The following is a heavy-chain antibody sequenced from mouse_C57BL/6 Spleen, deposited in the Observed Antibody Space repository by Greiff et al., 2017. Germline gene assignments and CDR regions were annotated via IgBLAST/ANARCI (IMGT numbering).Heavy chain of an antibody. CDR3: ARSGWLLY. Sequence: VQLQQSGAELARPGASVKLSCKASGYTFTSYGISWVKQRTGQGLEWIGEIYPRSGNTYYTEKFKGKATLTAEKSSSTAYMDLRSLTSDDSADYFCARSGWLLYWGQGTTLTVSS. D-gene: IGHD2-3*01. CDR2: IYPRSGNT. J-gene: IGHJ2*01. V-gene: IGHV1-81*01. CDR1: GYTFTSYG.